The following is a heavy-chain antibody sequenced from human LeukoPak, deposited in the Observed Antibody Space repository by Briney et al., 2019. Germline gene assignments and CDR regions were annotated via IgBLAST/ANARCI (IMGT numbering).Heavy chain of an antibody. CDR2: ISSSGSTI. CDR3: ARDGRALGGSFDY. D-gene: IGHD3-10*01. V-gene: IGHV3-48*03. Sequence: GGSLRLPCAASGFTFSSYEMHWVRQAPGKGLEWVSYISSSGSTIYYADSVKGRFTISRDNAKNSLYLQMNSLRAEDTAIYYCARDGRALGGSFDYWGLGTLVTVSS. J-gene: IGHJ4*02. CDR1: GFTFSSYE.